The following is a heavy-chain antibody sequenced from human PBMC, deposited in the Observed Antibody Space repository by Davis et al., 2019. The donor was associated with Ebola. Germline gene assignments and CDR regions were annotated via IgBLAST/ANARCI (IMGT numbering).Heavy chain of an antibody. CDR1: GGSISSYY. J-gene: IGHJ4*02. Sequence: SETLSLTCTVSGGSISSYYWSWIRQPAGKGLEWIGRIGWSTNYNPSLKSRVTISVDTSKNQFSLKLSSVTAADTAVYYCWCRATPVRERGDYWGQGTLVTVSS. D-gene: IGHD2-15*01. CDR3: WCRATPVRERGDY. V-gene: IGHV4-4*07. CDR2: IGWST.